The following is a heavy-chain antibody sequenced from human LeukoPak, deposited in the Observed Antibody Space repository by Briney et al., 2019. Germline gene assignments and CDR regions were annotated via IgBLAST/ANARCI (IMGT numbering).Heavy chain of an antibody. CDR2: ISAYNGNT. CDR1: GGTFSSYA. V-gene: IGHV1-18*01. CDR3: ARSSYDSSGYYYDY. Sequence: ASVNVSCKASGGTFSSYAISWVRQAPGQGLEWMGWISAYNGNTNYAQKLQGRVTMTTDTSTSTAYMELRSLRSDDTVVYYCARSSYDSSGYYYDYWGQGTLVTVSS. J-gene: IGHJ4*02. D-gene: IGHD3-22*01.